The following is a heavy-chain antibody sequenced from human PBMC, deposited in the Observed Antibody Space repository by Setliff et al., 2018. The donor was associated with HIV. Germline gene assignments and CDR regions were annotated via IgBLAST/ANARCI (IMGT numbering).Heavy chain of an antibody. J-gene: IGHJ4*02. CDR1: GNTFTGYW. D-gene: IGHD6-13*01. CDR2: IYPSDSKT. CDR3: ARPPTYSSSPDY. V-gene: IGHV5-51*01. Sequence: PGESLKISCKGSGNTFTGYWFGWVRQMPGKGLEWMGMIYPSDSKTRYSPSFQGQVTISVDKSSNTAYLQWSSLKASDTAMYYCARPPTYSSSPDYWGQGTLVTVSS.